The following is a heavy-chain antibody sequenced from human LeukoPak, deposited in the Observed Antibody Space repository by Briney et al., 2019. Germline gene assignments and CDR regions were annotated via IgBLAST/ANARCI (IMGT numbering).Heavy chain of an antibody. CDR1: GFTFTKYW. J-gene: IGHJ4*02. CDR2: IKQDGSDK. Sequence: GDSLRLSCAASGFTFTKYWMTWVRQAPGKGLEWVGNIKQDGSDKNYMDSVKGRFTISRDNTKNSVYLQMSSLRAEDTAVYYCASSTYYDFWSGLSGDYFDYWGQGTLVTVSS. D-gene: IGHD3-3*01. CDR3: ASSTYYDFWSGLSGDYFDY. V-gene: IGHV3-7*01.